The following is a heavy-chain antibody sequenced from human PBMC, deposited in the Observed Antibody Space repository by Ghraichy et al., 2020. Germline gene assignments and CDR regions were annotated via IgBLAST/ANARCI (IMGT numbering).Heavy chain of an antibody. CDR2: ISGSGGST. D-gene: IGHD5-24*01. V-gene: IGHV3-23*01. CDR1: GFTFTSYA. J-gene: IGHJ4*02. CDR3: AKARIEMATIGEY. Sequence: GGSLRLSCAASGFTFTSYAMSWVRQAPGKGLEWVSVISGSGGSTYYADSVKGRFTISRDNSKKMLYLQMNSLRAEDTAIYYCAKARIEMATIGEYWGQGTLVTVSS.